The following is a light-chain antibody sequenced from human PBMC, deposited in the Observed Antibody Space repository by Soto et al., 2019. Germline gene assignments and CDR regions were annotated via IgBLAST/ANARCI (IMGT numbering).Light chain of an antibody. CDR2: GAT. CDR1: QSVSSSY. J-gene: IGKJ1*01. Sequence: TMSPVTLSLSPGERASLSCRVSQSVSSSYSAWYQQTPGQAPRLLIGGATSRATSPPDRISSSWSRTDFTLTISLLEPEDFAVYYCQQYGSPPRAFGQGTKVDIK. CDR3: QQYGSPPRA. V-gene: IGKV3-20*01.